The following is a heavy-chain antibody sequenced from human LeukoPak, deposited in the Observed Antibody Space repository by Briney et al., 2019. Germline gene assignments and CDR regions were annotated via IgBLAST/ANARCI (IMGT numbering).Heavy chain of an antibody. CDR2: IYYSGST. CDR1: GGSISSSSYY. J-gene: IGHJ4*02. CDR3: ARHLTPYCSSTSCYRNY. Sequence: SETLSLTCTVSGGSISSSSYYWGWIRQPPGKGLEWIGSIYYSGSTYYNPSLKSRVTISVDTSKNQFSLKLSSVTAADTAVYYCARHLTPYCSSTSCYRNYWGQGTLVTVSS. D-gene: IGHD2-2*02. V-gene: IGHV4-39*01.